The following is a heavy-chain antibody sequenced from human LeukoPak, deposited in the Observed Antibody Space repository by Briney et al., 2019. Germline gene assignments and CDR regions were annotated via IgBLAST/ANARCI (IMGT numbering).Heavy chain of an antibody. CDR2: INPNSGGT. CDR1: GYTFTGYY. J-gene: IGHJ4*02. Sequence: ASVKVSCKASGYTFTGYYMHWVRQAPGQRLEWMGWINPNSGGTYFAQKFQGRVTMTRDTSISTAYMELSRLTSDDTAVYYCARHPGSGSYFAHEFDYWGQGTLVTVSS. D-gene: IGHD3-10*01. CDR3: ARHPGSGSYFAHEFDY. V-gene: IGHV1-2*02.